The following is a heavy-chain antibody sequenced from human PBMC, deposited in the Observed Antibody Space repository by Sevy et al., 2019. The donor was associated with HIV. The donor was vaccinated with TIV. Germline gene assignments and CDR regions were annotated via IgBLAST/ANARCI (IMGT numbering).Heavy chain of an antibody. CDR2: YDGDID. CDR3: AREQKMGLYIDY. CDR1: GFTFNKYT. V-gene: IGHV3-30*01. D-gene: IGHD3-10*01. Sequence: GVSLRLSCSGSGFTFNKYTIYWVRQAPGKGLEWVAYDGDIDDYADSVKGRFTISRDNSKNTLYLQMNSLRPEDSAVYYCAREQKMGLYIDYWGQGTLVTVSS. J-gene: IGHJ4*02.